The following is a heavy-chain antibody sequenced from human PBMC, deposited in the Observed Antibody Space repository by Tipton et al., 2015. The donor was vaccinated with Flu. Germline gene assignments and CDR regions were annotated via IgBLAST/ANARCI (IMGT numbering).Heavy chain of an antibody. Sequence: GLVKPSETLSLTCGVSGYSISSGYYWGWIRQPPGKGLEWIGSIYFSGSTYYNPSLKSRVTISLDTSKNQFSLKLSSVTAADTAVYYCARSTTVVTQRGYFQHWGQGSLVTVSS. CDR3: ARSTTVVTQRGYFQH. CDR2: IYFSGST. V-gene: IGHV4-38-2*01. CDR1: GYSISSGYY. J-gene: IGHJ1*01. D-gene: IGHD4-23*01.